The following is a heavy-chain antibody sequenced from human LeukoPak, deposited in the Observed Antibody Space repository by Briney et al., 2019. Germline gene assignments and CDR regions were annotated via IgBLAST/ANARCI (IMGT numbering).Heavy chain of an antibody. V-gene: IGHV1-69*04. CDR2: IIPILGIT. D-gene: IGHD6-13*01. J-gene: IGHJ5*02. CDR3: ARDIAAAGTKDSYNWFDP. CDR1: GGTFSIYA. Sequence: SVKVSCKASGGTFSIYAISWVRQAPGQGLEWMGRIIPILGITNYAQKFQGRVTITADKSTSTAYMELSSLRSEDTAVYYCARDIAAAGTKDSYNWFDPWGQGTLVTVSS.